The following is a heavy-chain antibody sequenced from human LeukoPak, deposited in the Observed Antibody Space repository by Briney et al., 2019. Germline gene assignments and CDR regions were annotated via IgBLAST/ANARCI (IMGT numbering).Heavy chain of an antibody. V-gene: IGHV4-34*01. D-gene: IGHD3-16*02. J-gene: IGHJ3*02. CDR2: INHSEST. Sequence: SETLSLTCAVYVGSFSGYYWRWIRQPPRKGQEWIGEINHSESTNYNRSLKSRVTISVDTSKNQFSLKLGSVTAADTAVYYCARGRNHYDYVWGSYRSGGAPTDRAFDIWGQGTMVTVSS. CDR3: ARGRNHYDYVWGSYRSGGAPTDRAFDI. CDR1: VGSFSGYY.